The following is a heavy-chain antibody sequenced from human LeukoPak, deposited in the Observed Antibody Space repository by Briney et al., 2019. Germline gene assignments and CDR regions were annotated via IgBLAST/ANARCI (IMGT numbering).Heavy chain of an antibody. V-gene: IGHV3-30-3*01. J-gene: IGHJ3*02. D-gene: IGHD1-1*01. CDR2: ISYDGSNK. CDR3: ARGGSRSHLERRDALDI. CDR1: GFTFSSYA. Sequence: GRSLRLSCAASGFTFSSYAMHWVRQAPGKGLEWVAVISYDGSNKYYADSVKGRFTISRDNSKNTLYLQMNSLRAEDTAVYYCARGGSRSHLERRDALDIWGQGTMVTVSS.